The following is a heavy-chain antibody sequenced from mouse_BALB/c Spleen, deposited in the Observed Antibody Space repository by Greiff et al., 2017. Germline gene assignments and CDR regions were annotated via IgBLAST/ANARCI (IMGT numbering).Heavy chain of an antibody. CDR2: ISYSGST. V-gene: IGHV3-2*02. D-gene: IGHD1-1*01. CDR1: GYSITSDYA. Sequence: VQLKQSGPGLVKPSQSLSLTCTVTGYSITSDYAWNWIRQFPGNKLEWMGYISYSGSTSYNPSLKSRISITRDTSKNQFFLQLNSVTTEDTATYYCARYGSSGWYFDYWGQGTTLTVSS. CDR3: ARYGSSGWYFDY. J-gene: IGHJ2*01.